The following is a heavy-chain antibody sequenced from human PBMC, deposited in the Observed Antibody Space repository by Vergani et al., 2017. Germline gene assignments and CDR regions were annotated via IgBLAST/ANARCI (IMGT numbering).Heavy chain of an antibody. Sequence: EVQLVESGGGLVQPGGSLRLSCAASGFTFSSYEMNWVRQAPGKGLEWVSYISSSGSTIYYADSVKGRFTISRDNSKNTLYLQMSSLRAEDTAVYYCAKEGWLRLLDYWGQGTLVTVSS. V-gene: IGHV3-48*03. D-gene: IGHD5-12*01. CDR1: GFTFSSYE. CDR2: ISSSGSTI. J-gene: IGHJ4*02. CDR3: AKEGWLRLLDY.